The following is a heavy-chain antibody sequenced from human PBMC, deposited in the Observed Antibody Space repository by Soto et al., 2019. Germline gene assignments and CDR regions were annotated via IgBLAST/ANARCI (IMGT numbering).Heavy chain of an antibody. CDR1: GGSFSGYY. D-gene: IGHD4-17*01. V-gene: IGHV4-34*01. CDR2: INHRGST. Sequence: PSETLSLTCAVYGGSFSGYYWSWIRQSPGKGLEWIGEINHRGSTNYNPSLKSRVTISVDTSKNQFSLKLSSVTAADTAVYYCARAHDYGDYYYTAPIIFDYWGQGTLVTVSS. CDR3: ARAHDYGDYYYTAPIIFDY. J-gene: IGHJ4*02.